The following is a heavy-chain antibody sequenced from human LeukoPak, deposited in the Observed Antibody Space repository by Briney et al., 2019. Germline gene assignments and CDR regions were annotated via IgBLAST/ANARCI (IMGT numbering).Heavy chain of an antibody. J-gene: IGHJ5*02. CDR2: IYSSGST. D-gene: IGHD2-15*01. Sequence: SETLSLTCTVSGGSITTYYWSWIRQPPGKGLEWIGYIYSSGSTNYNPSLKSRVTILLDTSKNHFSLKVSSVTAADTAVYYCARDLGGGSFAPAPWFDPWGQGTLVTVSS. V-gene: IGHV4-59*01. CDR3: ARDLGGGSFAPAPWFDP. CDR1: GGSITTYY.